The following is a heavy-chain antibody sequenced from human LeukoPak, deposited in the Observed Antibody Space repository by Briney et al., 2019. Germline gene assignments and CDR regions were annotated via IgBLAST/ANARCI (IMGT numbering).Heavy chain of an antibody. CDR2: INHSGST. CDR3: ARGGPDIVVVPAARLHYYYYGMDV. D-gene: IGHD2-2*01. Sequence: SEPLSLTCTVYGVSLSGYYWSWIRQPPGKGMEWIGEINHSGSTNYNPSLKSRVTISVDTSKNQFSLKLSSVTAADTAVYYCARGGPDIVVVPAARLHYYYYGMDVWGKGTTVTVSS. CDR1: GVSLSGYY. V-gene: IGHV4-34*01. J-gene: IGHJ6*04.